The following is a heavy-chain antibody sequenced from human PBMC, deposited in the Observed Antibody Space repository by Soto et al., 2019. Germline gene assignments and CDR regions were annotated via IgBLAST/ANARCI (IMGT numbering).Heavy chain of an antibody. J-gene: IGHJ4*02. CDR2: ISYNGKNK. CDR3: ATDGVQYVVSGLYYFHY. CDR1: GFSLNSYA. Sequence: GGSLRLSCAASGFSLNSYAMHWVRQVPGKGLEWVAFISYNGKNKYYGDSVKGRFTISRDDSTNTLYLQMSSLRSEDTAVYYCATDGVQYVVSGLYYFHYWGQGTLVTVS. D-gene: IGHD2-15*01. V-gene: IGHV3-30*15.